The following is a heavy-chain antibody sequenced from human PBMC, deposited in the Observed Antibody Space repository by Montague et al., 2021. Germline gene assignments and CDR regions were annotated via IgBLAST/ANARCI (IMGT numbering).Heavy chain of an antibody. J-gene: IGHJ3*01. Sequence: SETLSLTCTVSGDSMNTYKWNWIRQPPRKGLEWIGYIYSSGNTNYNPSLKSRVTISVDTSRNQFSLEVSSVTAADTAMYYCAREWSGFDFWGHGTMVTVSS. V-gene: IGHV4-59*01. CDR1: GDSMNTYK. CDR2: IYSSGNT. CDR3: AREWSGFDF. D-gene: IGHD1-26*01.